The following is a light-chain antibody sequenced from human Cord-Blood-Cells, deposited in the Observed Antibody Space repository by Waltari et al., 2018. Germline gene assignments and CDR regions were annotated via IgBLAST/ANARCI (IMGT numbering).Light chain of an antibody. J-gene: IGLJ3*02. CDR2: EVS. CDR1: SSDVGGFNY. CDR3: SSYAGSNNLV. Sequence: QAALTPPPPPSGSPGQFVPLPCTGTSSDVGGFNYFSRYQQHPGKTPKPMIYEVSKRPSGVPDCFSGSKSGNTASLTVSGLQAEDEADYYCSSYAGSNNLVFGGGTKLTVL. V-gene: IGLV2-8*01.